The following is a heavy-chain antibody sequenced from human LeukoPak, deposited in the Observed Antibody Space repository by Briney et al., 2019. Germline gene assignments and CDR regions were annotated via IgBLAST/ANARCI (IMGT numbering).Heavy chain of an antibody. Sequence: PGGSPRLSCAVSGFTFSGYSMIWVRQAPGKGLEWVSEINRGGVNTYYPDSVRGRFTVSRDNSKNTLFLQMTSLRAEDTAIYYCARGIDGALDYWGQGTLVTVSS. CDR3: ARGIDGALDY. J-gene: IGHJ4*02. V-gene: IGHV3-23*01. CDR1: GFTFSGYS. CDR2: INRGGVNT. D-gene: IGHD3-10*01.